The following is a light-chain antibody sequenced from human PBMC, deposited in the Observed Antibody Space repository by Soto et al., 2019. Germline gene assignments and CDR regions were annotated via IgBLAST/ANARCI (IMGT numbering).Light chain of an antibody. CDR1: QSISTY. CDR2: DAS. J-gene: IGKJ4*01. V-gene: IGKV3-20*01. CDR3: QQYGSSPL. Sequence: EISLSQCLVTLSLSPGQSATLSCRASQSISTYLAWYQVKPGQAPRLPIYDASSRATGVPARFSGSGSGTDFTLTISRLEPEDFAVYYCQQYGSSPLFGGGTKVDVK.